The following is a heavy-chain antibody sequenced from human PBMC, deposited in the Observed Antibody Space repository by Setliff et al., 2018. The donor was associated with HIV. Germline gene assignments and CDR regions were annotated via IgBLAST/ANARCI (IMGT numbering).Heavy chain of an antibody. CDR3: AKTVVGYSYALPNDAFDI. Sequence: SETLSLTCAVSGYSISSSHWWGWIQQPPGKGLEWIGYIYYSGSTNYNPSLKSRVTMSVDTSKNRFSLKLSSVTAFDTAVYYCAKTVVGYSYALPNDAFDIWGQGTMVTVSS. J-gene: IGHJ3*02. CDR2: IYYSGST. D-gene: IGHD5-18*01. V-gene: IGHV4-28*06. CDR1: GYSISSSHW.